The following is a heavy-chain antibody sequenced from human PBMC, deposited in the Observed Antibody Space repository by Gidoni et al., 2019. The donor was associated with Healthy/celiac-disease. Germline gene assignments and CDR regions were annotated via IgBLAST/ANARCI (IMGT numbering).Heavy chain of an antibody. CDR1: GFTFRGAA. CDR2: IRSKANSYAT. Sequence: EVQLVESGGGLVQPGGSLKLSCAASGFTFRGAAMHWVRQASGKGLEWVGRIRSKANSYATAYAASVKGRFTISRDDSKNTAYLQMNSLKTEDTAVYYCTRHPDGSGSYYRYGMDVWGQGTTVTVSS. D-gene: IGHD3-10*01. V-gene: IGHV3-73*02. CDR3: TRHPDGSGSYYRYGMDV. J-gene: IGHJ6*02.